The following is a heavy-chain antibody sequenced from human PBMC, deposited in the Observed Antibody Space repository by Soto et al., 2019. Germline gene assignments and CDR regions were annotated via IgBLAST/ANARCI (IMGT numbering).Heavy chain of an antibody. J-gene: IGHJ2*01. CDR3: AASPTVRPRYFDL. D-gene: IGHD4-17*01. CDR1: GGSISSYY. V-gene: IGHV4-59*01. Sequence: QVQLQESGPGLVKPSETLSLTCTVSGGSISSYYWSWIRQPPGKGLEWIGYIYYSGSTNYNPSLKSRVTISVDTSKNQFSLKLSSVTAADTAVYYCAASPTVRPRYFDLWGRGTLVTVSS. CDR2: IYYSGST.